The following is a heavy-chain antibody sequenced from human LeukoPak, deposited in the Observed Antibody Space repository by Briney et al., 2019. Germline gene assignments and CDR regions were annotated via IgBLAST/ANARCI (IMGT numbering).Heavy chain of an antibody. CDR3: TRDLGTFQGHAFDI. J-gene: IGHJ3*02. CDR1: GGSLSSYF. V-gene: IGHV4-59*01. Sequence: SGTLSLTCTVSGGSLSSYFWNWLRQPPGKGLEWIGYIHFTGSSNDNPSLKNRVSISVDPSMNQFSLNLSSVTAADTAVYYCTRDLGTFQGHAFDIWGQGTMVTVSS. CDR2: IHFTGSS. D-gene: IGHD3-16*01.